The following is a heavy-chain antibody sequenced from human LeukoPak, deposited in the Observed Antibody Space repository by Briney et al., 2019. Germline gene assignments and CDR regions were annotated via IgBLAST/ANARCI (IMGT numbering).Heavy chain of an antibody. CDR3: TTDGSSWYDY. CDR1: GVKFDEHG. Sequence: GGSLRLSCVVSGVKFDEHGMTWVRQAPGKGLEWVAGISWNGGSRGYADSVKGRFTISRDNAKNSLYLQMNSLKTEDTAVYYCTTDGSSWYDYWGQGTLVTVSS. V-gene: IGHV3-20*04. D-gene: IGHD6-13*01. J-gene: IGHJ4*02. CDR2: ISWNGGSR.